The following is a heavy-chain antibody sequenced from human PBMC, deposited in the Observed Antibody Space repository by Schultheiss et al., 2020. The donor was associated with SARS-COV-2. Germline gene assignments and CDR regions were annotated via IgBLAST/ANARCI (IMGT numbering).Heavy chain of an antibody. D-gene: IGHD3-3*01. CDR2: ISNRGST. CDR3: ARDRYDFWSGYVSYWYFDL. Sequence: SQTLSLTCTVSGGSVSSGASCWTWIRQHPGKGLEWIGHISNRGSTYYNPSLKSRVNISLDTSKNQFSLEVTSVITADTAVYYCARDRYDFWSGYVSYWYFDLWGRGTLVTVSS. CDR1: GGSVSSGASC. V-gene: IGHV4-31*03. J-gene: IGHJ2*01.